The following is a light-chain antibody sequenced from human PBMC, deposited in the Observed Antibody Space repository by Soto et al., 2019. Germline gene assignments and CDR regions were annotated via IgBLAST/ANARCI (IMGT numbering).Light chain of an antibody. CDR2: GAS. Sequence: EIVMTQSPATLSVSPEERATLXXXXXQSVSSNLAWYQQKPGQAPRLLIYGASTRATGIPARFSGSGSGTDFTLTISSLEPEDFAVYYCQQRSNWPGLFTFGPGTKVDI. CDR1: QSVSSN. V-gene: IGKV3-15*01. J-gene: IGKJ3*01. CDR3: QQRSNWPGLFT.